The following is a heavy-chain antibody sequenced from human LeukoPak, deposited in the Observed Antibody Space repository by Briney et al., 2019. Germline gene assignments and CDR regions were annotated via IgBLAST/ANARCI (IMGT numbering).Heavy chain of an antibody. CDR1: GGSFSGYY. CDR3: ARYSPVPLDRSFDY. V-gene: IGHV4-34*01. J-gene: IGHJ4*02. Sequence: SETLSLTCAVYGGSFSGYYWSWIRQPPGKGLEWIGEINHSGSTNYNPSLKSRVTISVDTSKNQFSLKLSSVTAADTAVYYCARYSPVPLDRSFDYWGQGTLVTVSS. CDR2: INHSGST. D-gene: IGHD2-21*01.